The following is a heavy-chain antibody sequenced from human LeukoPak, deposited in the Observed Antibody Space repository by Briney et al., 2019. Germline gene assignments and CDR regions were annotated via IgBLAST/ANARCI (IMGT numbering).Heavy chain of an antibody. Sequence: SVTLSLTCTVSGGSISGYYWTWIRQPPGKGLEWIGYIYSSGSTNYNPSLKSRVTISVDTSKNQFSLRLSSVTAADTAVYYCARHNFDFWGQGTLVTVSS. CDR2: IYSSGST. V-gene: IGHV4-59*08. CDR3: ARHNFDF. CDR1: GGSISGYY. J-gene: IGHJ4*02.